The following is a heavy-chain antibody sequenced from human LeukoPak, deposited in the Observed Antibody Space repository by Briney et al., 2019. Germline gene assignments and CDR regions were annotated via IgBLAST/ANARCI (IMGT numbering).Heavy chain of an antibody. CDR2: IIPMFGTA. J-gene: IGHJ4*02. CDR3: ARGRCSSTSCYSDY. D-gene: IGHD2-2*01. V-gene: IGHV1-69*13. Sequence: SVKVTCKASGGTFSSYAISWVRQAPGQGLEWMGGIIPMFGTAKYAQKFQGRVTITADESTSTAYMELSSLRSEDTAVYYCARGRCSSTSCYSDYWGQGTLVTVSS. CDR1: GGTFSSYA.